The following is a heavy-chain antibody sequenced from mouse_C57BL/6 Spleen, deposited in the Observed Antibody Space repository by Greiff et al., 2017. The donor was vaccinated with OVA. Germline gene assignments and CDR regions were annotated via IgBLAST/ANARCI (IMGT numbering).Heavy chain of an antibody. Sequence: QVQLQQPGAELVRPGSSVKLSCKASGYTFTSYWMHWVKQRPIQGLEWIGNIDPSDSETHYNQKFKDKATLTVDKSSSTAYMQLSSLTSEDSAVYYCARSGGGDWYFDVWGTGTTVTVSS. CDR3: ARSGGGDWYFDV. D-gene: IGHD3-1*01. CDR2: IDPSDSET. J-gene: IGHJ1*03. CDR1: GYTFTSYW. V-gene: IGHV1-52*01.